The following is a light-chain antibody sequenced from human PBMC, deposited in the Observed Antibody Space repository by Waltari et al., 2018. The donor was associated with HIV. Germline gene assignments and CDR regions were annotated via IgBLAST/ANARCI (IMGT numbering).Light chain of an antibody. CDR1: SSDVGGYHY. V-gene: IGLV2-14*01. J-gene: IGLJ2*01. CDR3: SSYTSSSTLVV. Sequence: QSALTQPASVSGSPGQSITISCTGTSSDVGGYHYVSWYQPHPGKAPKLMIYEVSNRPSGVSNRFSGSKSGNTASLTISGLQAEDEADYYCSSYTSSSTLVVFGGGTKLTVL. CDR2: EVS.